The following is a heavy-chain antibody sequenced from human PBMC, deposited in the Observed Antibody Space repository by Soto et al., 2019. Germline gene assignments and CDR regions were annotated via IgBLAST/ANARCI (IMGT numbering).Heavy chain of an antibody. CDR2: IYSSGMT. V-gene: IGHV4-4*07. CDR1: GGSISSDY. J-gene: IGHJ4*02. CDR3: ARTAPGSGWHYYDY. Sequence: NPSETLSLTCTVSGGSISSDYWSWIRQPAGKGLEYIGRIYSSGMTDYNPSLQSRVTMSIDTSKNQFSLNLSSVTAADSAVYYCARTAPGSGWHYYDYWGQGTPVTVSS. D-gene: IGHD6-19*01.